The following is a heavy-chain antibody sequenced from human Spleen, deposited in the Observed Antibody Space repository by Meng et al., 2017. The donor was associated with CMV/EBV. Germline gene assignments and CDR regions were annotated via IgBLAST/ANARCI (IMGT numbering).Heavy chain of an antibody. J-gene: IGHJ4*02. Sequence: GGSLRLSCAASGFTFSNFAMHWVRQAPGKGLEWVALISHDGTDKKYAESVKGRFTISRDNSKNTLYLQINSLRTEDTAVYYCAKDRDYGGNSVDYWGQGTLVTVSS. CDR3: AKDRDYGGNSVDY. D-gene: IGHD4-23*01. CDR1: GFTFSNFA. CDR2: ISHDGTDK. V-gene: IGHV3-30*16.